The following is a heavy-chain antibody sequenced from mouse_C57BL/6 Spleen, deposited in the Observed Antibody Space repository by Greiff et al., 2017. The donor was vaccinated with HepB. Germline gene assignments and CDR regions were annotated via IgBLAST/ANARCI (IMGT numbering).Heavy chain of an antibody. D-gene: IGHD2-4*01. V-gene: IGHV1-5*01. CDR1: GYTFTSYW. Sequence: EVQLQQSGTVLARPGASVKMSCKTSGYTFTSYWMHWVKQRPGQGLEWIGAIYPGNSDTSYNQKFKGKAKLTAVTSASTAYMELSSLTNEDSAVYYCTRSGDYDVELAYWGQGTLVTVSA. J-gene: IGHJ3*01. CDR2: IYPGNSDT. CDR3: TRSGDYDVELAY.